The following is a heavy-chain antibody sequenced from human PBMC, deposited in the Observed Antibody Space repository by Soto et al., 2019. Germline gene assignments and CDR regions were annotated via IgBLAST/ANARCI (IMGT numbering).Heavy chain of an antibody. CDR3: ARGKGSGRARDWFDT. D-gene: IGHD3-10*01. V-gene: IGHV4-31*03. CDR2: ICYSGST. CDR1: GYSMRIGGDY. Sequence: QVQLQESGPGLVKPSQTLSLTCSFSGYSMRIGGDYWSWIRQLPGKVMEWMGYICYSGSTTYNPSVKRRITISVDTSRSQFSLRLSSVTAADTAVYYCARGKGSGRARDWFDTWGQGTRVTVSS. J-gene: IGHJ5*02.